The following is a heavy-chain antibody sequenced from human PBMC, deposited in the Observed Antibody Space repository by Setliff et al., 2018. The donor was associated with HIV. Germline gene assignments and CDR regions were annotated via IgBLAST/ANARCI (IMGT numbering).Heavy chain of an antibody. CDR1: GGTFSTYA. CDR3: VVGGSSWYADYHYYYMDI. CDR2: IPLFGTA. V-gene: IGHV1-69*13. D-gene: IGHD6-13*01. J-gene: IGHJ6*03. Sequence: GASVKVSCKASGGTFSTYAIHWVRQAPGQGLEWMGGIPLFGTANYAQKFQGRVRITADESTGTAYMELRTLKFEDTAMYYCVVGGSSWYADYHYYYMDIWGTGTTVTVSS.